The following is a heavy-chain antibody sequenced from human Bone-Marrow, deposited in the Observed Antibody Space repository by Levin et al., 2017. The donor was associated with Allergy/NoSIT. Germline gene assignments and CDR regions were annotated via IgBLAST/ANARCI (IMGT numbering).Heavy chain of an antibody. D-gene: IGHD5-18*01. CDR3: ARHGAIQLWSHFDY. V-gene: IGHV4-59*08. CDR2: IYYSGST. CDR1: GGSISSYY. J-gene: IGHJ4*02. Sequence: SETLSLTCTVSGGSISSYYWSWIRQPPGKGLEWIGYIYYSGSTNYNPSLKSRVTISIDTSKNQFSLKLSSVAAADTAVYYCARHGAIQLWSHFDYWGQGTLVTVSS.